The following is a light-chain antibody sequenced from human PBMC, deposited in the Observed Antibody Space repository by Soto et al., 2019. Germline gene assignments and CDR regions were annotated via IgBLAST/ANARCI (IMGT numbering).Light chain of an antibody. Sequence: EIVLTQSPXTLXXXXGXXXTLXCXASQSVSSNYLAWYQQKPGQAPRLLIYGASSRATGIPARFSGSGSGSEFTLTISGLQSEDFAVYYCQQYNDRPPITFGQGTRLEIK. CDR3: QQYNDRPPIT. CDR1: QSVSSN. CDR2: GAS. J-gene: IGKJ5*01. V-gene: IGKV3D-15*01.